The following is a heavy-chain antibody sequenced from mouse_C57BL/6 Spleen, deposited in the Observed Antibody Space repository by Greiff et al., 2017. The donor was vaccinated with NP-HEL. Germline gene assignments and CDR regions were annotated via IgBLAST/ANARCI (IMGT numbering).Heavy chain of an antibody. Sequence: EVMLVESEGGLVQPGSSMKLSCTASGFTFSDYYMAWVRQVPEKGLEWVANINYDGSSTYYLDSLKSRFIISRDNAKNILDLQMSSLKSEDTATYYCARGGPYYDNYFDYWGQGTTLTVSS. D-gene: IGHD2-4*01. CDR2: INYDGSST. J-gene: IGHJ2*01. CDR3: ARGGPYYDNYFDY. V-gene: IGHV5-16*01. CDR1: GFTFSDYY.